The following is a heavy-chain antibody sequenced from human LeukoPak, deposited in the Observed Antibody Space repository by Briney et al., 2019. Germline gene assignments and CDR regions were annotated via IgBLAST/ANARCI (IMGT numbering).Heavy chain of an antibody. V-gene: IGHV3-21*01. Sequence: GGSLRLSCTASGFTFDAFTMNWVRQAPGKGLEWVSSISTSSSYIYYADSLKGRFTISRDNAKYSLYLQMNSLRAEDTAVYYCASPDPDYWGQGTLVTVSS. CDR1: GFTFDAFT. CDR2: ISTSSSYI. CDR3: ASPDPDY. J-gene: IGHJ4*02.